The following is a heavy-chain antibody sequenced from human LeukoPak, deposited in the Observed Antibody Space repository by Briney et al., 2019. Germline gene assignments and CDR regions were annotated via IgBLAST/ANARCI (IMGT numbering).Heavy chain of an antibody. CDR3: ARHDFGGNSGDY. Sequence: PGGSLRLSCAASGFTFSSYGMNWVRQAPGKGREWVSYIGTISSTIYYADSVKGRFTISRDNGRNSLYLQMNSLRDEATVVYYCARHDFGGNSGDYWGQGTLVTVSS. CDR1: GFTFSSYG. D-gene: IGHD4-23*01. V-gene: IGHV3-48*02. J-gene: IGHJ4*02. CDR2: IGTISSTI.